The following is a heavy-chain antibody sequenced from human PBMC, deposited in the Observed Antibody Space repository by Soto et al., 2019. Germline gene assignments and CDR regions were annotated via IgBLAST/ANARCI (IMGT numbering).Heavy chain of an antibody. CDR3: ARGVGGFEGDYNYFDY. D-gene: IGHD4-17*01. CDR1: GFTLSNYP. CDR2: ISYEGSNK. Sequence: QVQLVESGGGVVQPGRSLRLSCAASGFTLSNYPMHWVRQAPGKRLEWVAVISYEGSNKYYADSVKGRFTISRDNSTNTLYLQMNSLRAEDTAVYYCARGVGGFEGDYNYFDYWGQGTLVIVSS. V-gene: IGHV3-30-3*01. J-gene: IGHJ4*02.